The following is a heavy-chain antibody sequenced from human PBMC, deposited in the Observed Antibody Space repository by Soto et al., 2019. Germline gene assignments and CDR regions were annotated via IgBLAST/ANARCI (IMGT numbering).Heavy chain of an antibody. D-gene: IGHD7-27*01. CDR1: GVSISSGGYY. V-gene: IGHV4-31*03. CDR3: ARALGPPTHRYFDL. Sequence: QVQLQESGPGLVKPSQTLSLTCTVSGVSISSGGYYWSWIRQHPGKGLECIGYIDYSGSTYYNPSLKSRVTIPVDTSKNQFSLKLSSVTAADTAVYYCARALGPPTHRYFDLWGRGTLVTVSS. J-gene: IGHJ2*01. CDR2: IDYSGST.